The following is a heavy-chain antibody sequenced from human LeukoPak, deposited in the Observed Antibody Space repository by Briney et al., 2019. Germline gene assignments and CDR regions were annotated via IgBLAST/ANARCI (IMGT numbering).Heavy chain of an antibody. Sequence: ETLSLTCTVSGGSISSYYWSWIRQPPGKGLEWIGYIYYSGSTHYNPSLKSRVTISVDTPKNQFSLKLTSVTAADTAVYYCARGEDYGGNSVRFDPWGQGTLVTVSS. CDR2: IYYSGST. CDR3: ARGEDYGGNSVRFDP. V-gene: IGHV4-59*01. CDR1: GGSISSYY. J-gene: IGHJ5*02. D-gene: IGHD4-23*01.